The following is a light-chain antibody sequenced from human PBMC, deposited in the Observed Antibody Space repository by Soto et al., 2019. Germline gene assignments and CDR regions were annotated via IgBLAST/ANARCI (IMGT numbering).Light chain of an antibody. CDR1: TSNIGSDT. CDR2: RNT. V-gene: IGLV1-44*01. J-gene: IGLJ2*01. Sequence: QSVLTQPPSASGTPGQRVTISCSGSTSNIGSDTVNWYQQLPGTAPKLLIYRNTQRPSGVPDRFSGSKSGASASLAISGLQSEDEAEYYCASWDDSLDVVVFGGGTKLTVL. CDR3: ASWDDSLDVVV.